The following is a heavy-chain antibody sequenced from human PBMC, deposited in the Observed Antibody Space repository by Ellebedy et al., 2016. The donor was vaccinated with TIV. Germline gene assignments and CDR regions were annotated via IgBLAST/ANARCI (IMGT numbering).Heavy chain of an antibody. CDR2: IKQDGSEK. J-gene: IGHJ4*02. Sequence: GESLKISCAASEFTLNTYGMHWVRQAPGKGLEWVAKIKQDGSEKHYVDSVKGRFTIFRDNAKNSLYLQMNSLRAEDTAVYYCVRVKPAAAVFDYWGQGTVLTVSS. D-gene: IGHD6-13*01. CDR1: EFTLNTYG. V-gene: IGHV3-7*03. CDR3: VRVKPAAAVFDY.